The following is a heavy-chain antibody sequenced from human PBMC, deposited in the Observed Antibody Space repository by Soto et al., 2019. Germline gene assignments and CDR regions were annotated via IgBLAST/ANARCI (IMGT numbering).Heavy chain of an antibody. CDR2: ISGSGGST. J-gene: IGHJ4*02. CDR3: ARGYDILSHFDY. V-gene: IGHV3-23*01. D-gene: IGHD3-9*01. CDR1: GFTFSSYV. Sequence: EVQLLESGGGLVQPGGSLRLSCATSGFTFSSYVMSWVRQAPGKGLEWVSPISGSGGSTYYADSVKGRFTISRDNSKNTLYLQMNSLRAEDTAVYYCARGYDILSHFDYWGQGTLVTVSS.